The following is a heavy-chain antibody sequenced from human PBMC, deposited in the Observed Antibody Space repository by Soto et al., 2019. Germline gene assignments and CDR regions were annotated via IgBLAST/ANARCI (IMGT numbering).Heavy chain of an antibody. CDR1: GGSISSSNYF. D-gene: IGHD6-19*01. Sequence: QVQLQESGPGLVKPSQTLSLTCNVSGGSISSSNYFWSWVRQPPGKGLEWIGYIYYSGTTHYNPSLESRLTISIDTSNSQFSLTLSSVTAADTAVYYCARSDCGYGTCYWYSSGWFLDQWGQGTLVTVSS. J-gene: IGHJ4*02. CDR3: ARSDCGYGTCYWYSSGWFLDQ. CDR2: IYYSGTT. V-gene: IGHV4-30-4*01.